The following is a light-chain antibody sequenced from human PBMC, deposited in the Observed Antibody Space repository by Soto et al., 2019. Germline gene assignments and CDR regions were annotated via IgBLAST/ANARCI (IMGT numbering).Light chain of an antibody. J-gene: IGKJ1*01. CDR3: QQYNNWPRT. CDR1: QSVSGD. V-gene: IGKV3-15*01. Sequence: EIVLTKSPDTLSVSPGERATISCMASQSVSGDLAWYQQKPGQAPRLLIFAASTRATSVPARFTGSRSGTEFTLTINSLQSEDFAIYYCQQYNNWPRTFGQGTKVDIK. CDR2: AAS.